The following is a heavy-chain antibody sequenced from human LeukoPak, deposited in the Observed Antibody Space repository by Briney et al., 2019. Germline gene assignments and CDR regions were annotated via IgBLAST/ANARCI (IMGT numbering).Heavy chain of an antibody. J-gene: IGHJ4*02. CDR3: ATETNGRHYDY. Sequence: GGSLRLSCTASGLTFSTSGFNWVRQAPGKGLEWVASISPTGSDRYHADSIKGRFTISRDNANNFLYLQMNSLRAEDTAVYYCATETNGRHYDYWGQGTLLTVSS. CDR1: GLTFSTSG. V-gene: IGHV3-21*06. CDR2: ISPTGSDR. D-gene: IGHD1-14*01.